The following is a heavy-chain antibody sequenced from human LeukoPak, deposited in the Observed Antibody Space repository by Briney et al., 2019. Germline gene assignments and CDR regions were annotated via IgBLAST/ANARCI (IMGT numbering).Heavy chain of an antibody. CDR3: ARQRYSSRPRAFDI. J-gene: IGHJ3*02. CDR1: GGSISSYY. D-gene: IGHD6-13*01. CDR2: IYYSGST. Sequence: SETLSLTCTVSGGSISSYYWSWIRQPPGKGLEWIGYIYYSGSTNYNPSLKSRVTISVDTSKNQFSLKLSSVTAADTAVYYCARQRYSSRPRAFDIWGQGTMVTVSS. V-gene: IGHV4-59*08.